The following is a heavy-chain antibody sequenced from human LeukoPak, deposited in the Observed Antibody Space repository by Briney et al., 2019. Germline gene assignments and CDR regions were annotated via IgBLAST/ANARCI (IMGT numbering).Heavy chain of an antibody. D-gene: IGHD4-17*01. CDR3: ARDSSDYGDYHFDY. CDR2: IYYSGST. Sequence: SETLSLTCTVSGGSISSGDYYWSWIRQPPGKGLEWIGYIYYSGSTYYNPSLKSRVTISVDTSKNQFSLKLSSVTAADTAVYYCARDSSDYGDYHFDYWGQGTLVTVSS. J-gene: IGHJ4*02. CDR1: GGSISSGDYY. V-gene: IGHV4-30-4*08.